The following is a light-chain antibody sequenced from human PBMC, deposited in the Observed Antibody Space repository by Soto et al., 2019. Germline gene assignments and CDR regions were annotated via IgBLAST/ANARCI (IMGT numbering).Light chain of an antibody. V-gene: IGLV2-14*01. CDR2: EIH. CDR1: SADIGGYHY. J-gene: IGLJ2*01. Sequence: QSGLTQPASVSGSPGQSITISCTGSSADIGGYHYVSWYRQHPGRVPQLIIYEIHNRPSGVSHRFSGSKSGNTASLTISVLLAEDEADYYCTSYTRSGTLVFGGGTKVTVL. CDR3: TSYTRSGTLV.